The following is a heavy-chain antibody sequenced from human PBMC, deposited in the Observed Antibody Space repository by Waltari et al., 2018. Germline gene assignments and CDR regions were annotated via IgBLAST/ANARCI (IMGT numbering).Heavy chain of an antibody. D-gene: IGHD6-19*01. V-gene: IGHV1-18*01. CDR3: ATPVGGNMEFDN. CDR1: AYTFSTYG. Sequence: QAQLAQSGAEVKKPAASLKVSCKASAYTFSTYGITWVRQVPGQGLEWMGWSAAHNGNTNHAPKFQDRVTLTTDTSTHTAYLEMRSLTADDTAVYYCATPVGGNMEFDNWGQGTLVTVSS. J-gene: IGHJ1*01. CDR2: SAAHNGNT.